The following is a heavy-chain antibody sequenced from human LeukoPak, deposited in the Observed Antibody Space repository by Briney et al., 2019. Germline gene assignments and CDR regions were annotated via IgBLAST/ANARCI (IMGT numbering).Heavy chain of an antibody. D-gene: IGHD1-7*01. CDR2: FDPEDGET. Sequence: AASVKVSCKASGYTFTGYYMHWVRQAPGQGLEWMGGFDPEDGETIYAQKFQGRVTMTEDTSTDTAYMERSSLRSEDTAVYYCATDSKGRTGTTLVYFDYWGQGTLVTVSS. CDR3: ATDSKGRTGTTLVYFDY. J-gene: IGHJ4*02. V-gene: IGHV1-24*01. CDR1: GYTFTGYY.